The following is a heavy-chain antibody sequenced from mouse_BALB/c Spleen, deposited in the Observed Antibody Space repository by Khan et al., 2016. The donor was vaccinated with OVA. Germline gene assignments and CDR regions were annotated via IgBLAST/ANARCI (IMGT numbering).Heavy chain of an antibody. D-gene: IGHD1-1*01. Sequence: EVQLVESGPGLVKPSQSLSLTCTVTGYSITSDYAWNWIRQFPGNKLEWMGYISYSGRTSYNPSLKSRISITRDTSKNQFFLQLNSVTTEDTATYDGARSVTITTVVATDFDYWGQGTTLTVSS. V-gene: IGHV3-2*02. CDR1: GYSITSDYA. J-gene: IGHJ2*01. CDR3: ARSVTITTVVATDFDY. CDR2: ISYSGRT.